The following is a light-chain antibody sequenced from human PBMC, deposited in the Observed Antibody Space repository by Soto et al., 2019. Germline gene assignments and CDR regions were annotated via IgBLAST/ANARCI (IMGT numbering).Light chain of an antibody. CDR2: EVS. V-gene: IGLV2-23*02. J-gene: IGLJ2*01. Sequence: QSVLTQPASVSGSPGQSITISCTGTSSDVGSYNLVSWYQQHPGKAPKLMIYEVSERPSGVSNRFSGSKSGNTASLTISGLQAEDEADYYCCSYAGSSTPVVFGGGTQLTVL. CDR3: CSYAGSSTPVV. CDR1: SSDVGSYNL.